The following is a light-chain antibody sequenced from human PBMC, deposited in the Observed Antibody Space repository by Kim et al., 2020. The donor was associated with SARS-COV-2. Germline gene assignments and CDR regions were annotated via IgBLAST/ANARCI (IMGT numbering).Light chain of an antibody. CDR3: QQYSSSPAT. Sequence: SPGQNAPLSCRPSQRVSSHYLAWYQQNPGQAPRLLIYGASSRATGIPDRFSGSGSGTDFTLTITRLEPEDFAVYYCQQYSSSPATFGQGTKVDIK. CDR2: GAS. J-gene: IGKJ1*01. CDR1: QRVSSHY. V-gene: IGKV3-20*01.